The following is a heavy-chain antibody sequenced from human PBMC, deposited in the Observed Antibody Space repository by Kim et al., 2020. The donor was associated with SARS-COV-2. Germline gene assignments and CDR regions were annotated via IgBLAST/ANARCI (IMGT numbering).Heavy chain of an antibody. D-gene: IGHD6-13*01. Sequence: DSVKGRFTISRDNAKNSLYLQMNSLRAEDTALYYCAKDILHGAAAGLSDYWGQGTLVTVSS. V-gene: IGHV3-9*01. CDR3: AKDILHGAAAGLSDY. J-gene: IGHJ4*02.